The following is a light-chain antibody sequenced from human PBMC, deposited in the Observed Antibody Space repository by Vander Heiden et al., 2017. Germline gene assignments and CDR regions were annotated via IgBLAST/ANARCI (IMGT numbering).Light chain of an antibody. J-gene: IGKJ2*01. V-gene: IGKV3-15*01. CDR2: GAS. CDR3: QQHNNWPNNT. CDR1: QSVSSN. Sequence: EIVMTQSPATLSVSPGERATLSCRASQSVSSNLAWYQQKPGQAPRLLIYGASTRATGIPARFSGSGYGTEFTLTISSRQSEDFAVYYCQQHNNWPNNTFGQGTKLXIK.